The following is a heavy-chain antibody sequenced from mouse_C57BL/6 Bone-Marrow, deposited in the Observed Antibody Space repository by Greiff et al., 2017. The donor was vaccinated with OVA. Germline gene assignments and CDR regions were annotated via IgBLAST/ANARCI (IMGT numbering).Heavy chain of an antibody. J-gene: IGHJ3*01. CDR2: IDPENGDT. CDR3: IHYYGSSWFAY. CDR1: GFNIKDDY. V-gene: IGHV14-4*01. Sequence: EVKLQESGAELVRPGASVKLSCTASGFNIKDDYMHWVKQRPEQGLEWIGWIDPENGDTEYASKFQGKATITADTSSNTAYLQLSSLTSEDTAVYYCIHYYGSSWFAYWGQGTLVTVSA. D-gene: IGHD1-1*01.